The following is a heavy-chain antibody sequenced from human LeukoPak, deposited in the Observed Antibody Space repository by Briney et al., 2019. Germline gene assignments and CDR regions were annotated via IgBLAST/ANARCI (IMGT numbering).Heavy chain of an antibody. J-gene: IGHJ6*02. V-gene: IGHV6-1*01. CDR2: TYYRSKWCN. CDR1: GDRVSTNNVA. Sequence: SQTLSLTCAISGDRVSTNNVAWSWIRQSPSRGLEWLGRTYYRSKWCNYYAGSVKSRIIFNPDTSKNQFSLQLNSVTPEDTAVYYCAREKVVIAATHFYGMDVWGQGTTVTVSS. CDR3: AREKVVIAATHFYGMDV. D-gene: IGHD2-15*01.